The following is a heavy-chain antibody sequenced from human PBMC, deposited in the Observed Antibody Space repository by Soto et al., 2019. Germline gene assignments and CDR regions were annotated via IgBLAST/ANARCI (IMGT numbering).Heavy chain of an antibody. D-gene: IGHD2-2*01. CDR1: GGSVSSGSYY. V-gene: IGHV4-61*01. CDR3: ARDLTGYCSSTSCYLYYYYGMDV. CDR2: IYYSGST. Sequence: SETLSLTCTVSGGSVSSGSYYWSWIRQPPGKGLEWIGYIYYSGSTNYNPSLKSRVTISVDTSKDQFSLKLSSVTAADTAVYYCARDLTGYCSSTSCYLYYYYGMDVWGQGTTVTVSS. J-gene: IGHJ6*02.